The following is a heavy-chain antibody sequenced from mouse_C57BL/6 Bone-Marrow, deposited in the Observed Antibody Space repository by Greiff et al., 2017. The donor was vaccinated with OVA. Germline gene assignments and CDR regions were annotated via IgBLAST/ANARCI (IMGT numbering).Heavy chain of an antibody. V-gene: IGHV1-72*01. CDR3: ASERGPYCYFDV. CDR1: GYTFTSYW. J-gene: IGHJ1*03. Sequence: QVQLKQPGAELVKPGASVKLSCKASGYTFTSYWMHWVKQRPGRGLEWIGRLDPNSGGTKYNEKFKSKATLTVDKPSSTAYMRLSSLASADSSVFYCASERGPYCYFDVGGTGTPVTVSS. CDR2: LDPNSGGT.